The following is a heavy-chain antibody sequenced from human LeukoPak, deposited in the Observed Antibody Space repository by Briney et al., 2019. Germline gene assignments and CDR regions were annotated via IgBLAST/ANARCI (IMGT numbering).Heavy chain of an antibody. D-gene: IGHD3-3*01. CDR1: GFSFSSFG. Sequence: GGSLRLSCAASGFSFSSFGMHWVRQAPGKGLEWEAYIRSDGSVKNYVDSVKGRFTISRDNSKNTLYLQINSLRAEDTAVHYCAKDRIGGYYFDSWGQGTLVTVSS. V-gene: IGHV3-30*02. J-gene: IGHJ4*02. CDR3: AKDRIGGYYFDS. CDR2: IRSDGSVK.